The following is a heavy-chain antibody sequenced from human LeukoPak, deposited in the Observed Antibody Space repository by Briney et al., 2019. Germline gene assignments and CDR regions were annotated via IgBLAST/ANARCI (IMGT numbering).Heavy chain of an antibody. CDR3: ARCIVGATLFDY. Sequence: SETLSLTCAVSGYSISSGYYWGWIRQPPGKGLEWIGSIYHSRSTYYNPSLKSRVTISVDASKNEFSLKLSSVTAADTAVYYCARCIVGATLFDYWGQGTLVTVSS. D-gene: IGHD1-26*01. CDR1: GYSISSGYY. J-gene: IGHJ4*02. V-gene: IGHV4-38-2*01. CDR2: IYHSRST.